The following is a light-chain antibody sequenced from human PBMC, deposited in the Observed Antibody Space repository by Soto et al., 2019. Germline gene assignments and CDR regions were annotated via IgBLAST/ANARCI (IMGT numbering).Light chain of an antibody. CDR1: QSVLDMNGYNY. J-gene: IGKJ1*01. Sequence: DIVMTQSPLSLPFTPGEASSISCISSQSVLDMNGYNYLDWYLQKPGQPPQRLISLGSNRASGVPDRISGSGSGTDFTLKISEVEAEDVGVYYCMQALQTRTFGQGTKVDIK. V-gene: IGKV2-28*01. CDR2: LGS. CDR3: MQALQTRT.